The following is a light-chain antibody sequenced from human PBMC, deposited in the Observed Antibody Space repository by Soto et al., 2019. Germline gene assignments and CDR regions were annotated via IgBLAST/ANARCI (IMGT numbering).Light chain of an antibody. J-gene: IGKJ3*01. CDR1: QSISSW. CDR3: QQYNNYAFT. V-gene: IGKV1-5*03. Sequence: IQMTQSPCTLSASVGDRVNITCRASQSISSWLAWYQQKAGEAPKLLMYKASTLDSGVPSRFSGSGSGTEFTLTISSLQPEDFATYYCQQYNNYAFTFGPGTKVDI. CDR2: KAS.